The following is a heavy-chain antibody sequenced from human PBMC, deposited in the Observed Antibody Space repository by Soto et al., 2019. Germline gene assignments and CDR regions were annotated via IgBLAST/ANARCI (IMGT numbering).Heavy chain of an antibody. CDR2: ISHSGST. J-gene: IGHJ5*02. Sequence: SETMSLTCAVSGGTIISGGYSWSWIRQPPGKGLEWIGYISHSGSTYYNPSLKSRVTISLDRSKNQFSLKLSSVTAADTAVYYCARWFDPSGQGTLVTVSS. CDR3: ARWFDP. CDR1: GGTIISGGYS. V-gene: IGHV4-30-2*01.